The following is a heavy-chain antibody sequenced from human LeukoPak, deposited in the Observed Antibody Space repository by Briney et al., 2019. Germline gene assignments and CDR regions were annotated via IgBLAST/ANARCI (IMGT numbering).Heavy chain of an antibody. CDR2: ISYDESNK. D-gene: IGHD3-22*01. V-gene: IGHV3-30*18. CDR3: AKVPYYYDPSGYYL. Sequence: GGSLRLSCAASGFTFSSYGMHWVRQAPGKGLEWVAVISYDESNKYYAAYVKGRFTISRDNSKNTLYLQMNSLRAEDTAVYYCAKVPYYYDPSGYYLWGQGTLVTVSS. J-gene: IGHJ5*02. CDR1: GFTFSSYG.